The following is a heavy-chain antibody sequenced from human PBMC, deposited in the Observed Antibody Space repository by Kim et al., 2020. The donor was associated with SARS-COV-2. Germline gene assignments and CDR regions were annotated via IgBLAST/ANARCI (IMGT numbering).Heavy chain of an antibody. CDR1: EFTFSTYG. D-gene: IGHD3-22*01. CDR3: ARDLRKIGYFDY. Sequence: GGSLRLSCAASEFTFSTYGMHWVRQAPGKGLEWVAVISYDGSNKYYADSVKGRFTISRDNSKNTLYLQMNSLRAEDTAVYYCARDLRKIGYFDYWGQGTLVTVSS. J-gene: IGHJ4*02. CDR2: ISYDGSNK. V-gene: IGHV3-33*05.